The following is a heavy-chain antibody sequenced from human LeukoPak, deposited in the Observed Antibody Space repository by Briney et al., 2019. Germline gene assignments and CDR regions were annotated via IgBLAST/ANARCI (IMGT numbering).Heavy chain of an antibody. J-gene: IGHJ4*02. CDR2: IKSKTDGGTT. CDR3: TTRGQVRGVIPFDY. Sequence: GGSLRPSCAASGFTFDDYGMSWVRQAPGKGLEWVGRIKSKTDGGTTDYAAPVKGRFTISRDDSKNTLYLQMNSLKTEDTAVYYCTTRGQVRGVIPFDYWGQGTLVTVSS. D-gene: IGHD3-10*01. V-gene: IGHV3-15*01. CDR1: GFTFDDYG.